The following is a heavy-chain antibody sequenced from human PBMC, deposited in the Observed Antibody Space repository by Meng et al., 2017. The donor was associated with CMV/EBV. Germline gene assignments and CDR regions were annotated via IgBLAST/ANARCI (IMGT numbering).Heavy chain of an antibody. Sequence: SETLSLTCTVSGGSISSSSYYWGWIRQPPGKGLEWIGSIYYSGSTYYNPSLKSRVTISVDTSKNQFSLKLSSVTAAGTAVYYCARHPVGLRFLEWLLYPDYWGQGTLVTVSS. CDR3: ARHPVGLRFLEWLLYPDY. CDR1: GGSISSSSYY. CDR2: IYYSGST. J-gene: IGHJ4*02. D-gene: IGHD3-3*01. V-gene: IGHV4-39*01.